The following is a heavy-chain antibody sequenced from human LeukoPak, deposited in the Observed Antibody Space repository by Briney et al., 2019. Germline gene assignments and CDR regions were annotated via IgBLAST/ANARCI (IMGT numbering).Heavy chain of an antibody. CDR1: GDSVSSNSAA. CDR3: ARVSGYYGSGSYDDAFDI. CDR2: TYYRSKWYN. Sequence: SQTLSLTCALSGDSVSSNSAAWNWIRQSPSRGLEWLVRTYYRSKWYNDYAVSVKSRITINPDTSKNQFSLQLNSVTPEDTAVYYCARVSGYYGSGSYDDAFDIWGQGTMVTVSS. J-gene: IGHJ3*02. D-gene: IGHD3-10*01. V-gene: IGHV6-1*01.